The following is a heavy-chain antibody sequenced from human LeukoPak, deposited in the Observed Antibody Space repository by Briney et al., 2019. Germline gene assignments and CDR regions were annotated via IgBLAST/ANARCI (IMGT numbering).Heavy chain of an antibody. V-gene: IGHV1-69*04. J-gene: IGHJ4*02. D-gene: IGHD1-26*01. Sequence: ASVKVSCKASGGTFSSYAISWVRQAPGQGLEWMGRIIPILGIANYAQKFQGRVTITADKSTSTAYMELRSLRSDDTAVYYCARDRDSGSCFDYWGQGTLVTVSS. CDR2: IIPILGIA. CDR1: GGTFSSYA. CDR3: ARDRDSGSCFDY.